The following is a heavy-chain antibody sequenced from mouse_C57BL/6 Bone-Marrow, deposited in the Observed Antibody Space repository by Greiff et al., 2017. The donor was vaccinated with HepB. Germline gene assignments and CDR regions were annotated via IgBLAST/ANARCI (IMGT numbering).Heavy chain of an antibody. J-gene: IGHJ2*01. CDR1: GYTFTSYW. D-gene: IGHD4-1*01. V-gene: IGHV1-53*01. Sequence: QVHVKQPGTELVKPGASVKLSCKASGYTFTSYWMHWVKQRPGQGLEWIGNINPSNGGTNYNEKFKSKATLTVDKSSSTAYMQLSSLTSEDSAVYYCARNWDRAHYFDYWGQGTTLTVSS. CDR3: ARNWDRAHYFDY. CDR2: INPSNGGT.